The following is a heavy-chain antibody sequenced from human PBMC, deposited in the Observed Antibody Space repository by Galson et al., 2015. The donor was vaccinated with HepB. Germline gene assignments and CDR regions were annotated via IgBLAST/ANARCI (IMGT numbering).Heavy chain of an antibody. CDR2: IYWDDGK. CDR3: AHGTYNGWFDP. J-gene: IGHJ5*02. Sequence: PALVKPTQTLTLTCTFSGFSLSTSGVGVGWIRQPPGRAPEWLALIYWDDGKRYSSFLKSRLTITKDTPRNQVVLTMTNMDSVDTATYYCAHGTYNGWFDPWGQGTLVTVSS. CDR1: GFSLSTSGVG. V-gene: IGHV2-5*02. D-gene: IGHD3-10*01.